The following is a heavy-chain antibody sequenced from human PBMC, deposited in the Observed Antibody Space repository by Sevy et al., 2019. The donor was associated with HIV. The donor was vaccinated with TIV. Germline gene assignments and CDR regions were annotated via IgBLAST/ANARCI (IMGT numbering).Heavy chain of an antibody. Sequence: GGSLRLSCVASGFNLENFWMNWVRQAPGKGLEWVANIRQDGSEIYYVASVKGRFTISRDNARNLVYLQMNSLRVEDTALYYCVRVIQSDGSFWGQGALVTISS. CDR3: VRVIQSDGSF. CDR2: IRQDGSEI. J-gene: IGHJ4*02. V-gene: IGHV3-7*01. D-gene: IGHD3-16*02. CDR1: GFNLENFW.